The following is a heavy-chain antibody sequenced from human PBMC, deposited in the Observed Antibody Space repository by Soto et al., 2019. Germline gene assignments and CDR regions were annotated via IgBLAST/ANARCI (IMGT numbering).Heavy chain of an antibody. D-gene: IGHD5-12*01. CDR1: GGSISSGDYF. J-gene: IGHJ4*02. Sequence: SETLSLTCTVSGGSISSGDYFWSWIRQPPGKGLEWIGYIYYSGSTNYNPSLKSRVTISVDTSKNQFSLKLSSVTAADTAVYYCAAGGGLPRYYWGQGTQVTVSS. CDR3: AAGGGLPRYY. V-gene: IGHV4-61*08. CDR2: IYYSGST.